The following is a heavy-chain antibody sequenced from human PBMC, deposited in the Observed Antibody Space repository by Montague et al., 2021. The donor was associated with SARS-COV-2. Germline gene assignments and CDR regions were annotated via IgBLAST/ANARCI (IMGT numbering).Heavy chain of an antibody. V-gene: IGHV6-1*01. CDR1: GDSDGVVELR. J-gene: IGHJ4*02. CDR3: TRAVWGVGDY. D-gene: IGHD3-10*01. Sequence: CAISGDSDGVVELRRRWESPCLYPSLDNMSNADYSSKKTNEYALSVKIRITITPDTSKNQLSLQLTSVTPEDTAVYYCTRAVWGVGDYWGKGSLVTVS. CDR2: ADYSSKKTN.